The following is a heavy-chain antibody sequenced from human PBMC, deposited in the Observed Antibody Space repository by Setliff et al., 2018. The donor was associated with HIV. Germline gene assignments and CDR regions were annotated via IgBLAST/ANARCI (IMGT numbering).Heavy chain of an antibody. CDR3: ARGQPDYYMDV. CDR1: GGSISSYY. V-gene: IGHV4-59*12. CDR2: IYYSGST. Sequence: SETLSLTCTVSGGSISSYYWGWIRQPPGKGLEWIGSIYYSGSTIYNPSLKSRVTISADTSKNKFSLNLSSVTAADTAVYYCARGQPDYYMDVWGKGTTVTVSS. J-gene: IGHJ6*03.